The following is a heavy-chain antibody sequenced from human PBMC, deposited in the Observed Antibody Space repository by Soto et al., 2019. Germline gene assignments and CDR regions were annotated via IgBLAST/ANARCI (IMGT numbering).Heavy chain of an antibody. Sequence: QVQLQESGPGLVKPSQTLSLTCTVSGGSISSGGYYWSWIRQHPGKGLAWIGYIYYSGSTDYNPSLKSRVTISVDTSKNQFSLKLRSVTAADTAVYYCARGPHSSGYRNNWFDPWGQGTLVTVSS. V-gene: IGHV4-31*03. CDR3: ARGPHSSGYRNNWFDP. D-gene: IGHD3-22*01. CDR1: GGSISSGGYY. CDR2: IYYSGST. J-gene: IGHJ5*02.